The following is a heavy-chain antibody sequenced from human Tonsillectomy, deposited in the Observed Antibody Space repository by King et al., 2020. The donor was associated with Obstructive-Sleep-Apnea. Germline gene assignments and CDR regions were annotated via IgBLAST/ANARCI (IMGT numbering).Heavy chain of an antibody. CDR3: AHSRFSSSLWGMDV. J-gene: IGHJ6*02. V-gene: IGHV2-5*02. CDR1: GFSLSSSGVG. CDR2: IYWDDDK. Sequence: TLKESGPTLVKPTQTLTLTCTFSGFSLSSSGVGVGWIRQPPGKALEWFALIYWDDDKRYSPSLKSRGTITKDTSKNQVVLTMTNMDPVDTATYSCAHSRFSSSLWGMDVWGQGTTVTVSS. D-gene: IGHD6-13*01.